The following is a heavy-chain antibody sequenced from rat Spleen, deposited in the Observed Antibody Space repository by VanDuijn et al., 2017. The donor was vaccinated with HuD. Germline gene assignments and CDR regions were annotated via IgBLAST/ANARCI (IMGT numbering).Heavy chain of an antibody. D-gene: IGHD1-4*01. CDR3: ASPDYPGTPGWFAY. V-gene: IGHV5-22*01. J-gene: IGHJ3*01. CDR1: GFTFSDYY. Sequence: EVQLVESGGGLVQPGRSLKLSCAASGFTFSDYYMAWVRQAPKKGLEWVASISYEGSSTYYGDSVKGRFTISRDNAKSTLYLQMNSLRSEDTATYYCASPDYPGTPGWFAYWGQGTLVTVSS. CDR2: ISYEGSST.